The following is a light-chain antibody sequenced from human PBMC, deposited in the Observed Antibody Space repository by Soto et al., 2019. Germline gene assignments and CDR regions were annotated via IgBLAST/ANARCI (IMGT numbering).Light chain of an antibody. Sequence: EIVMTQSPATLSVSPGERATLSCRASQSMSSNLAWYQQRPGQAPRLLIYGASTRATGIPARFSGSGSGTASPLTITSLQSEDFAVDYCQQYNKGQVKFGQGPKVDI. V-gene: IGKV3-15*01. CDR2: GAS. J-gene: IGKJ1*01. CDR1: QSMSSN. CDR3: QQYNKGQVK.